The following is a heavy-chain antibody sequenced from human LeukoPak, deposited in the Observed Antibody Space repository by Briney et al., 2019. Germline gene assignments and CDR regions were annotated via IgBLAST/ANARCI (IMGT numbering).Heavy chain of an antibody. CDR2: LSASGGTT. V-gene: IGHV3-23*01. D-gene: IGHD2-2*01. CDR1: GFSFSTYA. CDR3: AKLPREYCSSAGCPNWFDT. J-gene: IGHJ5*02. Sequence: GGSLRLSCAASGFSFSTYAMTWVRQAPGKGLEWVSALSASGGTTYYADSVKGRFTTSRDNSKNTLYLQMNSLRAEDTALYYCAKLPREYCSSAGCPNWFDTWGQGTLVTVSS.